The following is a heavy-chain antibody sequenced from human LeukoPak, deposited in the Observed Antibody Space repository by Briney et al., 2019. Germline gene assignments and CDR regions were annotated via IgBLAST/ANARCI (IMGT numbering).Heavy chain of an antibody. J-gene: IGHJ5*02. CDR3: ARSHPFDH. V-gene: IGHV4-31*03. CDR2: IYYSGGT. CDR1: GTSTGSGRHY. Sequence: SQTLSLTCTVSGTSTGSGRHYWSWLRQHPGKGLEWIGYIYYSGGTYTTPSLKSRVTMSVDTSKNQFSLKLSSVTAADTAVYYCARSHPFDHWGQGTLVIVSS.